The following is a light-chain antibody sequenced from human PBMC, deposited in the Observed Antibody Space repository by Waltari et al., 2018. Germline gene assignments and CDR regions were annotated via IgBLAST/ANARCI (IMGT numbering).Light chain of an antibody. Sequence: INMTQSPSYLSVSVGDRVTITCRASQLVDNFLNWYQQKPGQAPSLLIYAASSLQSGVPARFSGRGSGTDFTLTISSLQPEDFATYYCQQSYTTPYTFGQGTRLDIK. V-gene: IGKV1-39*01. J-gene: IGKJ2*01. CDR3: QQSYTTPYT. CDR2: AAS. CDR1: QLVDNF.